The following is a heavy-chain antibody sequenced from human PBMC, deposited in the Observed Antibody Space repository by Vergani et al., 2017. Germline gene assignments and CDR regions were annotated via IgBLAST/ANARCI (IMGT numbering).Heavy chain of an antibody. CDR1: GFTFNIYG. CDR3: AXELTTVTIPNYFDY. Sequence: QVPLVESGGGVVQPGGSLRLSCAASGFTFNIYGMHWVRQAPGKGLEWVAFIRYDGSDKYYADSVKGRFTISRDNSMNTLYLQMNSLRADDTAVYYCAXELTTVTIPNYFDYWGQGTLVTVSS. CDR2: IRYDGSDK. J-gene: IGHJ4*02. V-gene: IGHV3-30*02. D-gene: IGHD4-17*01.